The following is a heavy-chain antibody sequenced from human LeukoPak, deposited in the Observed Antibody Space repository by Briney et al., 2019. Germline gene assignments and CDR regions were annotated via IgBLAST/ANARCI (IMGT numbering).Heavy chain of an antibody. CDR1: DFTFSSYS. V-gene: IGHV3-7*01. CDR3: ARGKVDFAF. Sequence: GGSLRLSCAAPDFTFSSYSMSWVRQAPGKGLEWVASIKEDGSEKDYVDSVKGRFTISRDNAKNSLYLEMNSLTAEDTAVYYCARGKVDFAFWGQGTLVTVSS. D-gene: IGHD3-9*01. J-gene: IGHJ4*02. CDR2: IKEDGSEK.